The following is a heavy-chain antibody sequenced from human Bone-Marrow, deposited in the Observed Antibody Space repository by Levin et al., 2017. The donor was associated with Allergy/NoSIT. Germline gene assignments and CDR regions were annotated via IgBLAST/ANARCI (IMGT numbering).Heavy chain of an antibody. D-gene: IGHD3-16*01. CDR2: ISASGVT. V-gene: IGHV4-4*07. J-gene: IGHJ4*02. Sequence: SETLSLTCTVSGASITGHSWSWIRQSAEEGLEWIGRISASGVTRYNPSLQSRLTISVDTFSRQSSLKLTSVTAADTAVYYCAKGLGDAVDSNYFGSWGQGTLVTVSS. CDR1: GASITGHS. CDR3: AKGLGDAVDSNYFGS.